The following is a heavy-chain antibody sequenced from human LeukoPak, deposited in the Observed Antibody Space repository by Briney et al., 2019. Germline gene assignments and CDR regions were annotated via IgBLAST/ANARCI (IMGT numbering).Heavy chain of an antibody. D-gene: IGHD6-19*01. CDR2: IYTDGTT. V-gene: IGHV3-53*01. CDR3: AKVSSGWIVGYFDY. Sequence: GGSLRLSCAVSGFTVSGNYMSWVRQAPGKGLEWVSVIYTDGTTHYADSVKGRFTISRDSSKNTLYLQMSSLRAEDTAVYYCAKVSSGWIVGYFDYWGQGSLVTVSS. CDR1: GFTVSGNY. J-gene: IGHJ4*02.